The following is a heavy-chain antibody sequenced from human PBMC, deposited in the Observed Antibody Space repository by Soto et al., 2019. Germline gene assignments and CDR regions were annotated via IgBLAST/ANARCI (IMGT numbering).Heavy chain of an antibody. D-gene: IGHD2-15*01. CDR1: GYTFTGYY. V-gene: IGHV1-2*04. CDR3: ARDHRYCSGGSCYSPGGYFDL. CDR2: INPNSGGT. J-gene: IGHJ2*01. Sequence: GASVKVSCKASGYTFTGYYRHWVRQAPGQRLEWMGWINPNSGGTNYAQKFQGWVTMTRDTSISTAYMELSRLRSDDTAVYYCARDHRYCSGGSCYSPGGYFDLWGRGTLVTVSS.